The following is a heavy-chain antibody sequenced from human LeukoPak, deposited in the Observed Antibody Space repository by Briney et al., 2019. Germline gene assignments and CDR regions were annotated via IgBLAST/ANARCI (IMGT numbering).Heavy chain of an antibody. CDR3: ARPGQRGYLDALDI. D-gene: IGHD6-25*01. V-gene: IGHV5-51*01. J-gene: IGHJ3*02. CDR1: GYSFTSYW. Sequence: GESLKISCQGSGYSFTSYWIGWVRQLPGKGLECMGMIYPGDSETRYRPPLQGQVTISAVNSISTAYLQWSSLKASDTAMYYCARPGQRGYLDALDIWGEGTMVTVSS. CDR2: IYPGDSET.